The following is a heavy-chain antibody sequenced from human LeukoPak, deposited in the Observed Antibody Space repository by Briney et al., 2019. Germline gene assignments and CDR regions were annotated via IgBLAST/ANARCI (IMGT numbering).Heavy chain of an antibody. CDR3: ARDDDYGGRGFDP. CDR2: LIPMFGTP. Sequence: SVKVSCKASGGTFSSYTTSWVRQAPGQGLEWMGGLIPMFGTPKYAQKFQGRVTITTDESTSTAYMELSSLRSEDTAVYYCARDDDYGGRGFDPWGQGTLVTVSS. V-gene: IGHV1-69*05. CDR1: GGTFSSYT. D-gene: IGHD4-23*01. J-gene: IGHJ5*02.